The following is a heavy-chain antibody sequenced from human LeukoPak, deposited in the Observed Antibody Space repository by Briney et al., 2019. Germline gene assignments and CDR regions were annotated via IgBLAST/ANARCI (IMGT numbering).Heavy chain of an antibody. Sequence: VSVKVSCKASGYTFTSYGISWVRQAPGQGLEWMGWISAYNGNTNYAQKLQGRVTMTTDTSTSTAYMELRSLRSDDTAVYYCARALTYYYDSSGYYVFDYWGQGTLVTVSS. CDR2: ISAYNGNT. D-gene: IGHD3-22*01. J-gene: IGHJ4*02. V-gene: IGHV1-18*01. CDR3: ARALTYYYDSSGYYVFDY. CDR1: GYTFTSYG.